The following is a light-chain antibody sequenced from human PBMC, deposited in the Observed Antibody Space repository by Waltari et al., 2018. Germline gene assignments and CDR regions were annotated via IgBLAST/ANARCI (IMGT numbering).Light chain of an antibody. CDR1: QSVLYNSTDKNY. V-gene: IGKV4-1*01. CDR2: WAS. J-gene: IGKJ1*01. Sequence: DIVMTQSPEFLAVSLGERATINCKSSQSVLYNSTDKNYLAWYQKKPGQPPKLLIYWASTRQSGVSDRFSASGSGTDFTLNINSLQAEDVAVYYCQQYYSRRTFGRGTRVEIK. CDR3: QQYYSRRT.